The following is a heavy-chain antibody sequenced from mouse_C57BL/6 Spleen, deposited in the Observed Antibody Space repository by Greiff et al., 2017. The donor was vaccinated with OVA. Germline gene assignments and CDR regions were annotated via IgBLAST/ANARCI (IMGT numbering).Heavy chain of an antibody. V-gene: IGHV1-84*01. CDR1: GYTFTDYY. CDR2: IYPGSGNS. Sequence: QVQLKESGAELVKPGASVKISCKASGYTFTDYYINWVKQRPGQGLEWIGWIYPGSGNSKYNEKFKGKATLTVDTSSSTAYLQLSSLTSEDSAVYYCATGTSWYFDVWGTGTTVTVSS. D-gene: IGHD4-1*01. CDR3: ATGTSWYFDV. J-gene: IGHJ1*03.